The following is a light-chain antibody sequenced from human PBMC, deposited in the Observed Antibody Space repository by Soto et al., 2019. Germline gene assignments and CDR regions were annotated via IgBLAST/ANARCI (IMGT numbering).Light chain of an antibody. CDR1: QSVNSDY. J-gene: IGKJ1*01. Sequence: EIVLTQSPGTLSLSPGERSTLSCRASQSVNSDYLAWFQQKPGQAPRLLIYGASTRTTGIPDRFSGSGSETDFTLTISRLEPEDFAVYYCQQYGSSGTFGQGTKVDI. CDR3: QQYGSSGT. V-gene: IGKV3-20*01. CDR2: GAS.